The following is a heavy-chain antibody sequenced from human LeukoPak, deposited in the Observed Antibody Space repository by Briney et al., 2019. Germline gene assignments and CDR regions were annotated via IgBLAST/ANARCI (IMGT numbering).Heavy chain of an antibody. Sequence: PSQTLSLTCTVSGGSISSGGYYWSWIRQHPGKGLEWIGYIYYSGSTYYNPSLKSRVTISVDTSKNQFSLKLSSVTAADTAVYYCARGAFTMVREEAEYFQHWGQGTLVTVSS. CDR2: IYYSGST. J-gene: IGHJ1*01. CDR3: ARGAFTMVREEAEYFQH. D-gene: IGHD3-10*01. V-gene: IGHV4-31*03. CDR1: GGSISSGGYY.